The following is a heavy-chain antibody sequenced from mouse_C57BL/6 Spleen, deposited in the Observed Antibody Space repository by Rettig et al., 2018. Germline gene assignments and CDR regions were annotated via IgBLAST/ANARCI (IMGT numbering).Heavy chain of an antibody. Sequence: FTDYEMHWVKQTPVHGLEWIGAIDPETGGTAYNQKFKGKAILTADKSSSTAYMELRSLTSEDSAVYYCTFPIYYYGSSWEYYAMDYWGQGTSVTVSS. CDR2: IDPETGGT. CDR1: FTDYE. V-gene: IGHV1-15*01. J-gene: IGHJ4*01. D-gene: IGHD1-1*01. CDR3: TFPIYYYGSSWEYYAMDY.